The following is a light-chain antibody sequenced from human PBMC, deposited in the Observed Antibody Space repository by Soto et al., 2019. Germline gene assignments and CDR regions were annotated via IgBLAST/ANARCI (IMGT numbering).Light chain of an antibody. CDR2: AAS. Sequence: DIQMTQSPSSLSASVGDRVTITCRASQSISYYLNWYQQKPGTAPKLLIYAASTLQRGVPSRFSGRGSGTDFTLTISSLQPEDFATYYCQQSYSTLWTFGQGTKVEIK. CDR1: QSISYY. V-gene: IGKV1-39*01. J-gene: IGKJ1*01. CDR3: QQSYSTLWT.